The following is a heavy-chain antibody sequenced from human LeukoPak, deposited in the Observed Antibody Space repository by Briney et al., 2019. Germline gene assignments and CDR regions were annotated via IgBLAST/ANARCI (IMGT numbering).Heavy chain of an antibody. D-gene: IGHD3-10*01. Sequence: TGGSLRLSCAASGFTFDDYGMSWVRQAPGKGLEWVSGINWNGGSTGYADSVKGRFTISRDNAKNSLYLQMNSLRAEDTALYYCARVRGLLWFGELRDHFDYWGQGTLVTVSS. V-gene: IGHV3-20*04. CDR1: GFTFDDYG. CDR3: ARVRGLLWFGELRDHFDY. J-gene: IGHJ4*02. CDR2: INWNGGST.